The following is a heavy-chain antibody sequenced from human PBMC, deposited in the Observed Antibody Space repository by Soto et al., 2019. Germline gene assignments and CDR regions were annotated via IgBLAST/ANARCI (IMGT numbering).Heavy chain of an antibody. CDR1: GYIFTGYY. J-gene: IGHJ3*02. Sequence: ASVKVSCKDSGYIFTGYYMHWVRQAPGQGLEWMGWINPNSGGTNYAQKFQGWVTMTRDTSISTAYMELSRLRSDDTAVYYCARAGVGATSAFDIWGQGTMVTVSS. CDR3: ARAGVGATSAFDI. V-gene: IGHV1-2*04. CDR2: INPNSGGT. D-gene: IGHD1-26*01.